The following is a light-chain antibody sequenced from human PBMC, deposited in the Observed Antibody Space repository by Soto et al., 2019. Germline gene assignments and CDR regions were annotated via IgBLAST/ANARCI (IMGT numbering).Light chain of an antibody. CDR2: GAS. J-gene: IGKJ5*01. CDR1: QAISNY. CDR3: QQYDNLPIT. V-gene: IGKV1-33*01. Sequence: DIQMTQSPSSLSASVGDRVTIPCQASQAISNYLNWYQQKPGKAPKLLIYGASNLETGVPSRFSGGGSGTDFTFTISSLQPEDIATYYCQQYDNLPITFGQGTRLEIK.